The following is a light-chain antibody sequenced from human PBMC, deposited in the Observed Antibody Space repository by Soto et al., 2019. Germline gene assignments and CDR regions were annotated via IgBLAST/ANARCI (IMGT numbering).Light chain of an antibody. CDR3: QQYSSSPRT. V-gene: IGKV3-20*01. CDR2: DAS. Sequence: DIVLTQSPGTLSLSPGERATLSCRASQSVSSSYLAWYQQKPGQAPRLLIYDASNRATGVPDRFSGSGSGTDFSLTISRLEPEDFAVYHCQQYSSSPRTFGQGTRLEIK. J-gene: IGKJ5*01. CDR1: QSVSSSY.